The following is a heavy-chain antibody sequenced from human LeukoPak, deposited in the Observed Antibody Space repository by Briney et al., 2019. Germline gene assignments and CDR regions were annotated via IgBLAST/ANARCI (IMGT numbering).Heavy chain of an antibody. CDR3: ARTAGGNSYYYYMDV. J-gene: IGHJ6*03. Sequence: SGPALVKPTQTLTLTCTFSGFSLSTSGMCVSWMRQPPGKALEWLARIDWDDDKYYSTSLKTRLAISKDTSKNQVVLTMSNLDPVDPATYYCARTAGGNSYYYYMDVGGKGTTVTVSS. CDR2: IDWDDDK. V-gene: IGHV2-70*11. CDR1: GFSLSTSGMC. D-gene: IGHD4-23*01.